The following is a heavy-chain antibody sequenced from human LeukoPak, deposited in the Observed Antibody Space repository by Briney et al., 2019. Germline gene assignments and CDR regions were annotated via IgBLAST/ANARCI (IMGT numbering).Heavy chain of an antibody. Sequence: GESLKISCKGSGYSFTSYWIGWVRQMPGKGLEWMGIIYPGDYDTRYSPSFQGQVTISADKSISTAYLQWSSLKASDTAMYYCARRGSRELLRGAFDIRGQGTMVTVSS. D-gene: IGHD1-26*01. V-gene: IGHV5-51*01. CDR1: GYSFTSYW. CDR2: IYPGDYDT. CDR3: ARRGSRELLRGAFDI. J-gene: IGHJ3*02.